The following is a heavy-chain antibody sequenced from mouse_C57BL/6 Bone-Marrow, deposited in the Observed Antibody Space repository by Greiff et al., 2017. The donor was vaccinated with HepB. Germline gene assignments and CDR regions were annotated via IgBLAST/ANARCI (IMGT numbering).Heavy chain of an antibody. CDR2: IDPENGDT. J-gene: IGHJ2*01. CDR3: TSYYSKKGDG. Sequence: EVQLQQSGAELVRPGASVKLSCTASGFNIKDDYMHWVKQRPEQGLEWIGWIDPENGDTEYASKFQGKATITADTSSNTAYLQLSSLTSEDTAVYYCTSYYSKKGDGWGQGTTLTVSS. V-gene: IGHV14-4*01. D-gene: IGHD2-5*01. CDR1: GFNIKDDY.